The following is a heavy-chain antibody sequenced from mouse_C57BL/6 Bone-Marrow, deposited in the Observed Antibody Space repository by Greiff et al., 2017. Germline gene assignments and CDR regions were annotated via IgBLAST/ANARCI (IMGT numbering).Heavy chain of an antibody. D-gene: IGHD1-1*01. CDR2: INPYNGGN. Sequence: VPLQQSGPVLVKPGATVKMSCKASGYTLTDYYMNWVKQSHGKSIEGNGVINPYNGGNSYNKKCKGKGKLTVDMSSSTAYMELNSLTSDDSAVYYCARFSYYYGSIYGRYYFDYWGQGTTLTVSS. CDR3: ARFSYYYGSIYGRYYFDY. J-gene: IGHJ2*01. V-gene: IGHV1-19*01. CDR1: GYTLTDYY.